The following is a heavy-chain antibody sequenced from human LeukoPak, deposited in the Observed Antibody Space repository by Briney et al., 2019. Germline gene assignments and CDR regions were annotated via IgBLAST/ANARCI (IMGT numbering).Heavy chain of an antibody. J-gene: IGHJ4*02. Sequence: SVKVSCKASGGTFISYAISWVRQAPGQGLEWMGRIIPIFGTANYAQKFQGRVTITTDESTSTAYMELSSLRSEDTAVYYCARDLVGATNGYFDYWGQGTLATVSS. CDR1: GGTFISYA. CDR3: ARDLVGATNGYFDY. CDR2: IIPIFGTA. D-gene: IGHD1-26*01. V-gene: IGHV1-69*05.